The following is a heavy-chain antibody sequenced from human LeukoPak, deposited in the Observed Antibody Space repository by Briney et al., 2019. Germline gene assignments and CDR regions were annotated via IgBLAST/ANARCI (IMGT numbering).Heavy chain of an antibody. V-gene: IGHV4-39*07. CDR3: ASSKSTLRYYYMDV. Sequence: SETLSLTCTVSGGSISSSSYYWGWIRQPPGKGLEWIGSIYYSGSTNYNPSLKSRVTISVDTSKNQFSLKLSSVTAADTAVYYCASSKSTLRYYYMDVWGKGTTVTVSS. CDR2: IYYSGST. J-gene: IGHJ6*03. CDR1: GGSISSSSYY.